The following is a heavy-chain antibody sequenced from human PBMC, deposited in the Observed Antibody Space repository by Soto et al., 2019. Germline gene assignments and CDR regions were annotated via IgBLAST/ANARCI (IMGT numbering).Heavy chain of an antibody. CDR3: ARMDPDAYSSSYYFDY. D-gene: IGHD6-6*01. Sequence: ASVKVSCKASGGTFSSYAISWVRQAPGQGLEWMGGIIPIFGTANYAQKFQGRVTITADESTSTAYMELSSLRSEDTAVYYCARMDPDAYSSSYYFDYWGQGTLVTVSS. CDR2: IIPIFGTA. CDR1: GGTFSSYA. V-gene: IGHV1-69*13. J-gene: IGHJ4*02.